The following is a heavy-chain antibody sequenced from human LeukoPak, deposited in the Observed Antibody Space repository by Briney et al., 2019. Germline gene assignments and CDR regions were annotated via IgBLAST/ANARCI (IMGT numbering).Heavy chain of an antibody. D-gene: IGHD3-10*01. CDR1: GGTFSSYA. CDR3: ARRGYYGSGSYYKGRAYYYYYYMDV. Sequence: GASVKVSCKASGGTFSSYAISWVRQAPGQGLEWMGRITPILVIANYAQKVQGRVTITADKSKSTAYMELSSLRSEDTAVYYCARRGYYGSGSYYKGRAYYYYYYMDVWGKGTTVTVSS. CDR2: ITPILVIA. J-gene: IGHJ6*03. V-gene: IGHV1-69*04.